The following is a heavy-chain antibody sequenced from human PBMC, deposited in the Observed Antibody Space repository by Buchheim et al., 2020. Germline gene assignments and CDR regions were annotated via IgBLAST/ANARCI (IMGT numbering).Heavy chain of an antibody. CDR3: ARGRDDTYYDFWSGYYRWDYYYYGMDV. V-gene: IGHV1-8*02. Sequence: QVQLVQSGAEVKKPGSSVKVSCKASGGTFSSYTISWVRQAPGQGLEWMGWMNPNSGNTGYAQKFQGRVTMTRNTSISTAYMELSSLRSEDTAVYYCARGRDDTYYDFWSGYYRWDYYYYGMDVWGQGTT. D-gene: IGHD3-3*01. CDR2: MNPNSGNT. CDR1: GGTFSSYT. J-gene: IGHJ6*02.